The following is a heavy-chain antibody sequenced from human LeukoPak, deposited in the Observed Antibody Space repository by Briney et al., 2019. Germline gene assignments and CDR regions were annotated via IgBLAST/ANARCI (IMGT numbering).Heavy chain of an antibody. CDR3: ARDLGTLRGGGY. CDR2: ISSSSSYI. CDR1: GFTFSSYS. D-gene: IGHD3-10*01. J-gene: IGHJ4*02. Sequence: PGGSLRLSCAASGFTFSSYSMNWVRQAPGKGLEWVSSISSSSSYIYYADSVKGRFTISRDNAKNSLYLQMNSLRAEDTAVYYCARDLGTLRGGGYWGQGTLVTVSS. V-gene: IGHV3-21*01.